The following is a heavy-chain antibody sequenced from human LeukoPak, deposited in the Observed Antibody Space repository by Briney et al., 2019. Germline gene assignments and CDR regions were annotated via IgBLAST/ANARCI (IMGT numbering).Heavy chain of an antibody. V-gene: IGHV3-30*18. CDR3: AKDYCSGGSCYIDY. Sequence: GGSLRLSCAASGFIFSGYGMHWVRQAPGKGLEWVAVISYDGSNKYYADFVKGRFTISRDNSKNTLILQMNSLRAEDTAVYYCAKDYCSGGSCYIDYWGQGTLVTVSS. CDR1: GFIFSGYG. J-gene: IGHJ4*02. D-gene: IGHD2-15*01. CDR2: ISYDGSNK.